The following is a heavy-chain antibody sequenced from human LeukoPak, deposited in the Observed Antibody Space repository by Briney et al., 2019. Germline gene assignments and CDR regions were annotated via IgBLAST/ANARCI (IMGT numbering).Heavy chain of an antibody. CDR1: GFTFSSYG. CDR2: IWYGGSNK. D-gene: IGHD2-2*01. J-gene: IGHJ6*03. Sequence: GGSLRLSCAASGFTFSSYGMHWVRQAPGKGLEWVAVIWYGGSNKYYADSVKGRFTISRDNSKNTLYLQMNSLRAEDTAVYYCAKGGCSSTSCYGEVYYYYMDVWGKGNTVTVSS. CDR3: AKGGCSSTSCYGEVYYYYMDV. V-gene: IGHV3-33*06.